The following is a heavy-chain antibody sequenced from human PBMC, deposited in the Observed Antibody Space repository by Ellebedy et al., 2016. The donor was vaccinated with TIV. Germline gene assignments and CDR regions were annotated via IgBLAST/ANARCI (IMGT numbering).Heavy chain of an antibody. D-gene: IGHD5-18*01. J-gene: IGHJ4*02. Sequence: GGSLRLSCAASGFTFSSNWMHWVRQAPGKGLVWVSRINSDGSSTSYVDSVKGRFTISRDNAKNTLYLQMNSLSVEDTAMYYCARRGDGYGYAYWGQGTLVTVSS. CDR1: GFTFSSNW. V-gene: IGHV3-74*01. CDR2: INSDGSST. CDR3: ARRGDGYGYAY.